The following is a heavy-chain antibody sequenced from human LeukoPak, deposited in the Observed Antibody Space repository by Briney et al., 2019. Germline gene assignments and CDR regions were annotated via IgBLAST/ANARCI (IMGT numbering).Heavy chain of an antibody. J-gene: IGHJ4*02. CDR2: ISGSSSHS. CDR3: ARVNPISSGFYAY. Sequence: GGSLRLSCAASGFAFSRQDMGWVRQAPGKGLEWVSYISGSSSHSNYADSVKGRFTISRDNAKNSLFLQMSSLRADDTAIYYCARVNPISSGFYAYWGQGTLVTVSS. V-gene: IGHV3-11*06. CDR1: GFAFSRQD. D-gene: IGHD3-22*01.